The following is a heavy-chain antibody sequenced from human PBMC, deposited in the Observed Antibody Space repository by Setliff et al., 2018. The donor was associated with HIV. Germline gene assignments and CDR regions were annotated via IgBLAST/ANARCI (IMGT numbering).Heavy chain of an antibody. D-gene: IGHD2-21*01. CDR1: GFRFSDYT. V-gene: IGHV3-23*01. CDR3: ARDRNCGNGCYSSADH. Sequence: GGSLRLSCAPSGFRFSDYTMTWVRQAPGKGLECVSGISGSGDTIYYADSVKGRFTISRDNSKNILSLQMNSLTTEDTAVYYCARDRNCGNGCYSSADHWGLGTLVTVSS. J-gene: IGHJ4*02. CDR2: ISGSGDTI.